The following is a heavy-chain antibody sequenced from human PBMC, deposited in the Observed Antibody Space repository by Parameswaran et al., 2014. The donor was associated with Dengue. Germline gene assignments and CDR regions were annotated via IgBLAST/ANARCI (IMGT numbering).Heavy chain of an antibody. Sequence: VRQAPGKGLEWVSSISSSSSYIYYADSVKGRFTISRDNAKNSLYLQMNSLRAEDTALYYCARLGDRAQFDYWGQGTLVTVSS. D-gene: IGHD1-26*01. CDR3: ARLGDRAQFDY. CDR2: ISSSSSYI. J-gene: IGHJ4*02. V-gene: IGHV3-21*01.